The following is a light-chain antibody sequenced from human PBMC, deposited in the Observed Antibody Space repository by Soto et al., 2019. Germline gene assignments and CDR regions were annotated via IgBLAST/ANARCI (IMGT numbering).Light chain of an antibody. CDR1: QSISSW. CDR3: QHYNTYPWT. V-gene: IGKV1-5*03. Sequence: DIQVTQSPSILSSSVGDRVSITCLSSQSISSWLAWYQQKPGKAPNLLIHKASHLESGVPSRFSGSGSGTEFTLTISSLQPGDFATYYCQHYNTYPWTFGQGTKVDIK. CDR2: KAS. J-gene: IGKJ1*01.